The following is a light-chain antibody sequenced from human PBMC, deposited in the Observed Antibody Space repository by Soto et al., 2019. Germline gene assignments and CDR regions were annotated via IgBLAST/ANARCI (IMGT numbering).Light chain of an antibody. CDR1: SGHSSYA. CDR2: LNSDGSH. J-gene: IGLJ3*02. V-gene: IGLV4-69*01. Sequence: QSVLTQSPSASASLGASVKLTCTLSSGHSSYAIAWHQQQPEKGPRYLMKLNSDGSHSKGDGIPDRFSGSSSGAERYLTISSLQSEYEADYYCQTWGTGIQGVFGGGTQLTVL. CDR3: QTWGTGIQGV.